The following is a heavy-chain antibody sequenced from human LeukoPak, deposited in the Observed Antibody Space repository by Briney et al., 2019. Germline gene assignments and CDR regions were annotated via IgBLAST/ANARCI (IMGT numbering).Heavy chain of an antibody. D-gene: IGHD2-2*02. J-gene: IGHJ4*02. Sequence: GGSLRLSCAASGFTFSGYSMNWVRQAPGKGLEWVSSISSSSGYIYYADSLRGRFTISRDNAKNSLYLQMNSQRAEDTAVYYCTRGHPLLYSTLKGNNYFDYWGQGTLVTVSS. CDR2: ISSSSGYI. CDR3: TRGHPLLYSTLKGNNYFDY. CDR1: GFTFSGYS. V-gene: IGHV3-21*01.